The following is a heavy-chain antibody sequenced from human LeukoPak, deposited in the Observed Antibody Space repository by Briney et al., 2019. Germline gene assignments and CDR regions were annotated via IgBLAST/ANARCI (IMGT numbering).Heavy chain of an antibody. V-gene: IGHV1-2*02. J-gene: IGHJ4*02. CDR3: ARGAGTSWFDY. Sequence: ASVKVSCKPSGYTFTVNYLHWVRQAPGQGLEWVGWMNPNSGVTFYAQNFQGRVTMTRDTSVTTAYMELSSLTSDDTAVYYCARGAGTSWFDYWGQGSLVTVFS. CDR2: MNPNSGVT. CDR1: GYTFTVNY. D-gene: IGHD2-2*01.